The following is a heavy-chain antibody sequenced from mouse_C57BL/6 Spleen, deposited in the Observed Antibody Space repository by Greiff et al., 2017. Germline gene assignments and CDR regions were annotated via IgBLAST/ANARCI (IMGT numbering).Heavy chain of an antibody. CDR3: VMSLNGSWWCDV. V-gene: IGHV7-4*01. D-gene: IGHD4-1*01. CDR1: GFTFTDYY. J-gene: IGHJ1*01. Sequence: EVKLMESGGGLVQPGASLRLSCAASGFTFTDYYMSWVRQPPGKAPEWLALIRHKADGYTTEYKASVKGRLTTSRDKSQNIPYLQMSTLRAEDSATYYCVMSLNGSWWCDVWGPGTTVTVSS. CDR2: IRHKADGYTT.